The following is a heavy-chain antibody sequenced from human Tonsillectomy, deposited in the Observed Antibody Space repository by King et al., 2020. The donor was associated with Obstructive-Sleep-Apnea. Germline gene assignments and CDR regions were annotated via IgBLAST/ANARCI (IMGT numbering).Heavy chain of an antibody. CDR3: ARGTVRITAALAF. V-gene: IGHV1-8*01. D-gene: IGHD6-13*01. CDR1: AYTFTNFD. J-gene: IGHJ4*02. Sequence: QLVQSGAEVKKPGASVKVSCKASAYTFTNFDINWVRQATGQGLEWMGWMNPNSGNTGYARKFQGRVTMTSNTSISTAYMELSSLRSEDTAVYYCARGTVRITAALAFWGQGTLVTVSS. CDR2: MNPNSGNT.